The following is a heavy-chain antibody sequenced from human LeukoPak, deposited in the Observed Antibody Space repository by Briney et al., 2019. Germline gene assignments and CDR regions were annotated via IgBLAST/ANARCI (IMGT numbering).Heavy chain of an antibody. Sequence: GGSLRLACAASGFTFSSYAMSWVRQAPGKGLEWVSAISGSGGSTYYADSVKGRFTISRDNSKNTLYLQMNSLRAEDTAIYYCAKGPEQLDYYHYYMDVWGKGTTVTISS. D-gene: IGHD6-13*01. CDR1: GFTFSSYA. J-gene: IGHJ6*03. CDR2: ISGSGGST. CDR3: AKGPEQLDYYHYYMDV. V-gene: IGHV3-23*01.